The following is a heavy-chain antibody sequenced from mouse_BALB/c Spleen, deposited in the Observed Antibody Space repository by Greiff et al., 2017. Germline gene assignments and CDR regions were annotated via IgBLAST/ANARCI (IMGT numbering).Heavy chain of an antibody. CDR2: ISSGSSTI. J-gene: IGHJ4*01. Sequence: DVMLVESGGGLVQPGGSRKLSCAASGFTFSSFGMHWVRQAPEKGLEWVAYISSGSSTIYYADTVKGRFTISRDNPKNTLFLQMTSLRSEDTAMYYCASGYDYYAMDYWGQGTSVTVSS. CDR1: GFTFSSFG. D-gene: IGHD2-2*01. V-gene: IGHV5-17*02. CDR3: ASGYDYYAMDY.